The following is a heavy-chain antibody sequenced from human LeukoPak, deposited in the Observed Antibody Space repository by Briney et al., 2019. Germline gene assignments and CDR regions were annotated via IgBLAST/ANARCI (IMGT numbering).Heavy chain of an antibody. Sequence: PGGSLRLSCAASGFTFSSYGMHWVRQAPGKGLEWVAVISYDGSNKYYADSVKGRFTISRDNSKNTLYLQMNSLRVEDTAVYYCASEIEYTFGYFYWGQGALVSVSS. D-gene: IGHD5-18*01. CDR3: ASEIEYTFGYFY. CDR2: ISYDGSNK. V-gene: IGHV3-30*03. CDR1: GFTFSSYG. J-gene: IGHJ4*02.